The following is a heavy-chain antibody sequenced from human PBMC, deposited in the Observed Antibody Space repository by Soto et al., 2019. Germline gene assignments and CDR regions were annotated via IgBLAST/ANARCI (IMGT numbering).Heavy chain of an antibody. CDR1: GGSISSYY. CDR3: ARELGSIERDPIAARPLEI. J-gene: IGHJ4*02. V-gene: IGHV4-59*01. D-gene: IGHD6-6*01. Sequence: SETLSLTCTVSGGSISSYYWSWIRQPPGKGLEWIGYIYYSGSTNYNPSLKSRVTISVDTSKNQFSLKLSSVTVADTAVYYCARELGSIERDPIAARPLEIWGQGTLVTVSS. CDR2: IYYSGST.